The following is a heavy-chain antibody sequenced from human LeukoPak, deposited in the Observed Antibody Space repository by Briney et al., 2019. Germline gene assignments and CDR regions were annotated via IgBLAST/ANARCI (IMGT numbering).Heavy chain of an antibody. V-gene: IGHV1-69*05. D-gene: IGHD6-13*01. CDR1: GGTFSSYA. CDR2: IIPIFGTA. J-gene: IGHJ6*03. Sequence: ASVKVSCKASGGTFSSYAISWVRQAPGQGLEWMGGIIPIFGTANYAQKLQGRVTITTDESTSTAYMELSSLRSEDTAVYYCARDMAAAGTWGYYYYYMDVWGKGTTVTVSS. CDR3: ARDMAAAGTWGYYYYYMDV.